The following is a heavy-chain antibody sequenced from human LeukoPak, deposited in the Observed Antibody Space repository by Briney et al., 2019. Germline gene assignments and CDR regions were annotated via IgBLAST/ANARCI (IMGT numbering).Heavy chain of an antibody. CDR2: IYYSGSA. Sequence: SSETLSLTCTVSGGSISSSGYYWSWIRQPPGKGLEWIGTIYYSGSAYYNPSLKTQVTISVDTSKNQFSLKLSSVTAADTAVYFCARDLLLNYFEYWGQGTLVTVSS. V-gene: IGHV4-39*02. CDR1: GGSISSSGYY. CDR3: ARDLLLNYFEY. J-gene: IGHJ4*02. D-gene: IGHD3-10*01.